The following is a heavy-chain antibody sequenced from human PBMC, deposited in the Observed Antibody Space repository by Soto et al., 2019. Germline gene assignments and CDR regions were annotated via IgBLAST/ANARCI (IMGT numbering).Heavy chain of an antibody. V-gene: IGHV5-51*01. CDR1: GYKFTNYW. CDR3: ASQLVAGGNDAFDV. J-gene: IGHJ3*01. Sequence: EVQLVQSGAEVKKPGESLKISCQGSGYKFTNYWIGWVRQMPGKGLEWMAIIYPGDSRTRYSPSFQGQVTISADQSINTAYLQWRSLKASDTAIYHCASQLVAGGNDAFDVWGQRTMVTVSS. D-gene: IGHD5-12*01. CDR2: IYPGDSRT.